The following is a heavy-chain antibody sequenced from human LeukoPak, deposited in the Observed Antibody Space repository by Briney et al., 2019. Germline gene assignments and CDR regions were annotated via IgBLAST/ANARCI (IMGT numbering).Heavy chain of an antibody. V-gene: IGHV3-30*02. CDR2: IRYDGSNQ. D-gene: IGHD6-19*01. CDR3: AKDMGYNTGWTRFDY. J-gene: IGHJ4*02. CDR1: GLTFSSYG. Sequence: PGGSLRLSCAASGLTFSSYGMHWVRQAPGKGLEWVAFIRYDGSNQYYADSVKGRFTISRDSSKNTLYLQMNSLRGDDTAVYYCAKDMGYNTGWTRFDYWGQGTLATVSS.